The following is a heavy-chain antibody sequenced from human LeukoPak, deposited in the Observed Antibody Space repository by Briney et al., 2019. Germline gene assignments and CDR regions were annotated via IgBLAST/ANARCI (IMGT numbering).Heavy chain of an antibody. J-gene: IGHJ3*02. CDR2: IWNDGSNT. CDR1: GFTFSSYG. D-gene: IGHD3-22*01. Sequence: PGGSLRLSCAASGFTFSSYGMHWVRQAPGKGLEWVAVIWNDGSNTYYADSVKGRFTISRDNSKNTLYLQMNSLRAEDTAVYYCARIHSLYYYDSSGYGAFDIWGQGTMVTVSS. CDR3: ARIHSLYYYDSSGYGAFDI. V-gene: IGHV3-33*01.